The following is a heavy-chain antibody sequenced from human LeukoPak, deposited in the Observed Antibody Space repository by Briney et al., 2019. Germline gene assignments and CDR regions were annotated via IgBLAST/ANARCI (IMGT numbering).Heavy chain of an antibody. CDR1: GFTFSSYA. CDR2: ISGSGGRT. J-gene: IGHJ4*02. D-gene: IGHD3-16*01. Sequence: GGSLRLSCAASGFTFSSYAMNWVRQAPGKGLERFSDISGSGGRTYYAGAVKGRFTISRDNSKNTLYLQMNSLRAEDTAVYYCAKDHAVTFGGVTVRWGQGTLVTVSS. CDR3: AKDHAVTFGGVTVR. V-gene: IGHV3-23*01.